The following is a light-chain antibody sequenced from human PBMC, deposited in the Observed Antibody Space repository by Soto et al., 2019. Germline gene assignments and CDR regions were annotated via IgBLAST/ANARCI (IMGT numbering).Light chain of an antibody. CDR1: KLGDQY. CDR3: QAWDSSTYV. CDR2: QDS. Sequence: SYELTQPPSVSVFPGQTASITCYGDKLGDQYVWWYQQKPGQSPVLVIYQDSRRPSGIPERFSGSSSGNTATLTISGTQAMDEADYYCQAWDSSTYVFGTGTKVTVL. J-gene: IGLJ1*01. V-gene: IGLV3-1*01.